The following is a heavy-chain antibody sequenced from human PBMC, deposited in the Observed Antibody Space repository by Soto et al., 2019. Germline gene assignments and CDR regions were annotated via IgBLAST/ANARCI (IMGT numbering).Heavy chain of an antibody. V-gene: IGHV3-74*02. CDR3: ARRDNSGWYSLDY. CDR1: GFSFSTYW. Sequence: EVQLVESGGGLVQPGGSLRLSCAASGFSFSTYWMHWVRQAPGKGLVWVSRIDSDGSSTNYADSVKGRFTISRDNAKDTLYLQMNSLRAEDTAVYFCARRDNSGWYSLDYWGQGTLVTVSS. D-gene: IGHD6-19*01. CDR2: IDSDGSST. J-gene: IGHJ4*02.